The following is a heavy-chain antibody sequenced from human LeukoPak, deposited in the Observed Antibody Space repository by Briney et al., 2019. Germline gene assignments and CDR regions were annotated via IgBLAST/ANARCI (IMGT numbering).Heavy chain of an antibody. D-gene: IGHD2-2*01. J-gene: IGHJ4*02. CDR3: ARVAYCSSTSCPPLGDY. V-gene: IGHV3-30-3*01. Sequence: GGSLRLSCAASGFTFSSYAMHWVRQAPGKGLEWVAVISYDGSNKYYADSVKGRFTISRDNSKNTLYLQMNSLRAEDTAVYYCARVAYCSSTSCPPLGDYWGQGTLVTVSS. CDR1: GFTFSSYA. CDR2: ISYDGSNK.